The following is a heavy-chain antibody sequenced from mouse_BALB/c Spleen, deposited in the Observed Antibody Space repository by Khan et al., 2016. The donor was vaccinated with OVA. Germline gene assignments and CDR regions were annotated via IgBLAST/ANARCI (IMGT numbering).Heavy chain of an antibody. V-gene: IGHV1S137*01. D-gene: IGHD2-10*01. J-gene: IGHJ4*01. CDR2: ISTYSGNT. CDR3: ARSYYGNYYAMDY. CDR1: GYTFTDYA. Sequence: QVQLQQSGPELVRPGVSVKISCKGSGYTFTDYAMHWVKQSHAKSLEWIGVISTYSGNTNYNQKFKGRATMTVDKSSSTAYMELARLTSEYSAIYYCARSYYGNYYAMDYWGQGTSVTVSS.